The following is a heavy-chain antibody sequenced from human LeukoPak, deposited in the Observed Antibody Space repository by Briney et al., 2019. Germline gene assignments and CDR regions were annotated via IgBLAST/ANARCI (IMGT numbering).Heavy chain of an antibody. CDR1: GYTFTGYY. CDR2: ISAYNGNT. V-gene: IGHV1-18*04. CDR3: ARTYYYSYYYMDV. J-gene: IGHJ6*03. Sequence: ASVKVSCKASGYTFTGYYMHWVRQAPGQGLEWMGRISAYNGNTNYAQKLQGRVTMTTDTSTSTAYMELRSLRSDDTAVYYCARTYYYSYYYMDVWGIGTTVTVSS.